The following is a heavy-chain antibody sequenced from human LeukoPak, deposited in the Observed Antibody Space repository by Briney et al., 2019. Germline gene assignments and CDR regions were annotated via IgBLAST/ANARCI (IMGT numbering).Heavy chain of an antibody. CDR1: GSTFSSYA. D-gene: IGHD3-22*01. CDR2: ISSNGGST. CDR3: ARDHRFVIVVVIGRYNAEYYFDY. J-gene: IGHJ4*02. V-gene: IGHV3-64*04. Sequence: GGSLRLSCSASGSTFSSYAMHWVRQAPGKGLEYVSVISSNGGSTYYADSVKGRFTISRDNSKNTLYLQMNSLRAEDTAVYYCARDHRFVIVVVIGRYNAEYYFDYWGQGTLVTVSS.